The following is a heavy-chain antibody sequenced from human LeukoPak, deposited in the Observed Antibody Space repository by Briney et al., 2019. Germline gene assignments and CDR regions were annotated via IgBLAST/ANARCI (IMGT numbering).Heavy chain of an antibody. CDR2: IYSSGST. CDR1: GGSISSGSYF. J-gene: IGHJ5*02. Sequence: SQTLSLTCTVSGGSISSGSYFWSWIRQPAGKGREWIGRIYSSGSTNYNPSLKSRVTISLDTSKNQFSLKLSSVTAADTAVYYCARASRRNWFDPWGQGTLVTVSS. CDR3: ARASRRNWFDP. V-gene: IGHV4-61*02. D-gene: IGHD2-2*01.